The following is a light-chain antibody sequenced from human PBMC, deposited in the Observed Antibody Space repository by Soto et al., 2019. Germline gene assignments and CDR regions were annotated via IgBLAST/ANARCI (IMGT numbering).Light chain of an antibody. Sequence: QSALTQPASVSGSPGQSITISCAGTVRDVGAYNLVSWYQQHPGRAPQLIIYEVRNRPSGISFRFSGSKSGNTASLTISGLQDEDEADYYCSSYTSKSSLIFGGGTKLTVL. J-gene: IGLJ2*01. CDR2: EVR. V-gene: IGLV2-14*01. CDR3: SSYTSKSSLI. CDR1: VRDVGAYNL.